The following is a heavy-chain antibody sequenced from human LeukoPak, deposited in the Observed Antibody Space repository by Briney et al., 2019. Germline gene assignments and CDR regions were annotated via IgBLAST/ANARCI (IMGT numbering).Heavy chain of an antibody. V-gene: IGHV3-7*03. CDR1: GFTFSSYW. D-gene: IGHD3-9*01. Sequence: GGSLRPSCAASGFTFSSYWMNWARQAPGKGLEWVASINHNGNVNYYVDSVKGRFTISRDNSKNTLYLQMNSLRAEDTAVYYCAKVGYDILTGYYSPFDYWGQGTLVTVSS. CDR2: INHNGNVN. CDR3: AKVGYDILTGYYSPFDY. J-gene: IGHJ4*02.